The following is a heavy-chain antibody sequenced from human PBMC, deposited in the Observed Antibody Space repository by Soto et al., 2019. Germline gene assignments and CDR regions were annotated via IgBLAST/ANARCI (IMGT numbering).Heavy chain of an antibody. D-gene: IGHD3-9*01. V-gene: IGHV3-30*18. J-gene: IGHJ4*02. CDR3: AKGWYYDILTGFDY. CDR1: GFTFSSYG. CDR2: ISYDGSNK. Sequence: QVQLVESGGGVVQPGRSLRLSCAASGFTFSSYGMHWVRQAPGKGLEWVAVISYDGSNKYYADSVKGRFTISRDNSKNTLYLQMNSLRAEDTAVYYCAKGWYYDILTGFDYWGQGTLVTVSS.